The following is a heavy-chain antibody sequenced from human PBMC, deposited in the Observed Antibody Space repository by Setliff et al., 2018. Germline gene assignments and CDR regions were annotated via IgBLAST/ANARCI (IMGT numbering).Heavy chain of an antibody. Sequence: ASVKVSCKASGYTFTSYDINWVRQATGQGLEWMGWMNPNSGNTGYAQKFQGRVTMTRNTSISTAYMELSSLRSEDTAVYYCSTDCAGSTSCYEYFHKWGQGTLVTVSS. J-gene: IGHJ1*01. D-gene: IGHD2-2*01. V-gene: IGHV1-8*01. CDR1: GYTFTSYD. CDR3: STDCAGSTSCYEYFHK. CDR2: MNPNSGNT.